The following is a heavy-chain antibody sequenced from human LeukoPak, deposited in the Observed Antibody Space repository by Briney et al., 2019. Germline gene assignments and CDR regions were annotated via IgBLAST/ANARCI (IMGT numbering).Heavy chain of an antibody. D-gene: IGHD2-15*01. J-gene: IGHJ4*02. CDR1: GFTFSTYA. CDR3: AREFDCSGGRCYRGEFDC. Sequence: PGGSLTLSCTTSGFTFSTYAMHWVRHAPGKGLEWVPVIWYDGSDVHYVDSVKGSFPISRDNSSSTLYLQTNSLRVEDTAVYYCAREFDCSGGRCYRGEFDCWGQGTLVTVSS. V-gene: IGHV3-33*01. CDR2: IWYDGSDV.